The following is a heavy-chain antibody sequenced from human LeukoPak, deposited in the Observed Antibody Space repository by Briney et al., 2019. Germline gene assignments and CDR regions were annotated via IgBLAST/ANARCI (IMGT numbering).Heavy chain of an antibody. J-gene: IGHJ4*02. CDR3: ARGHRDMDY. D-gene: IGHD3-10*01. CDR1: GGSISPDY. V-gene: IGHV4-59*01. CDR2: IFYTGST. Sequence: ETLSLTCSVSGGSISPDYWSWIRQPPGKGLEWIGYIFYTGSTNYNPSLKSRLTISVDTSNNHFSLKLTSVTAADTAVYFCARGHRDMDYWGQGTLVTVSS.